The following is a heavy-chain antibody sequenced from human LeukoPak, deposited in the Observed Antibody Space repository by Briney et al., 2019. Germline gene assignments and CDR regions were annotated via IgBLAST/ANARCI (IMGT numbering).Heavy chain of an antibody. CDR1: GYTFTSYD. CDR3: ARGFRRPLPAAIGY. CDR2: MNPNSGNT. J-gene: IGHJ4*02. D-gene: IGHD2-2*01. V-gene: IGHV1-8*01. Sequence: ASVKVSCKASGYTFTSYDINWVRQATGQGLEWMGWMNPNSGNTGYAQKFQGRVTMTRNTSISTAYMELSGLRSEDTAVYYCARGFRRPLPAAIGYWGQGTLVTVSS.